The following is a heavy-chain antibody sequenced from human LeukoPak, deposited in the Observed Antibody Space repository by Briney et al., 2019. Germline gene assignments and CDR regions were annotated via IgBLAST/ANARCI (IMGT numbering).Heavy chain of an antibody. CDR1: GFTVSSNY. D-gene: IGHD2-15*01. V-gene: IGHV3-53*01. CDR3: ASRYCSGASCYSY. Sequence: QSGGSLRLSCAASGFTVSSNYMTWVRQAPGKGLEWVSGIYSGGNTYYADSVKGRFTISRDNSKNTLYLQMNSLRAEDTPLYYCASRYCSGASCYSYWGQGTLVTVSS. CDR2: IYSGGNT. J-gene: IGHJ4*02.